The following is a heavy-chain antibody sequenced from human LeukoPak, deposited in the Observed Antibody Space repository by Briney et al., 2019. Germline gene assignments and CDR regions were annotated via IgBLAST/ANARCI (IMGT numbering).Heavy chain of an antibody. Sequence: GGSLRLSCAASGFTFSSYWMHWVRQAPGKGLVWVSRINHDGSSTSYVDSVQGRLTISRDNAKNTLYLQMNSLTVEDTAMYFCTRDPRWGTWGQGTLVTVSS. V-gene: IGHV3-74*01. CDR3: TRDPRWGT. J-gene: IGHJ5*02. CDR1: GFTFSSYW. CDR2: INHDGSST. D-gene: IGHD4-23*01.